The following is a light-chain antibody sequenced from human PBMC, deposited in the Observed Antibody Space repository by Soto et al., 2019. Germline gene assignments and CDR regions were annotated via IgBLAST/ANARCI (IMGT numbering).Light chain of an antibody. Sequence: QSALTQPASVSGSPGQSITISCTGTSSDVGGYNYVSWYQQHPGKAPKLMIYDVSRRPSGVSDRFSASKSGNTASLTISGLLVEDEAEYYCSSYTSSSTLLFGGGTKLTVL. CDR1: SSDVGGYNY. V-gene: IGLV2-14*01. CDR2: DVS. CDR3: SSYTSSSTLL. J-gene: IGLJ2*01.